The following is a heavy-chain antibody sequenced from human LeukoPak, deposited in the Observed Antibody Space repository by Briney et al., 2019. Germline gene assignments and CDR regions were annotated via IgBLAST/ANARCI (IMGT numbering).Heavy chain of an antibody. CDR2: INAGNGNT. D-gene: IGHD5-18*01. J-gene: IGHJ4*02. CDR1: GYTFTSYA. Sequence: ASVKVSCKASGYTFTSYAMHWVRQAPGQRREWVGWINAGNGNTKYSQKFQGRVTITRDTSASTAYMELSSLRSEDTAVYYCARDSGYSYAPPDYWGQGTLVTVSS. CDR3: ARDSGYSYAPPDY. V-gene: IGHV1-3*01.